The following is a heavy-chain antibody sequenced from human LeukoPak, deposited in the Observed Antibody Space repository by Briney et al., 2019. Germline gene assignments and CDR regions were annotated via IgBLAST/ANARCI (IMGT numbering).Heavy chain of an antibody. V-gene: IGHV1-2*02. D-gene: IGHD3-22*01. CDR3: ARPYYPDSSGYLFNS. CDR2: INPNSGGT. CDR1: GYTFTDYY. Sequence: ASVKVSCKASGYTFTDYYMHWLRQAPGQGLEWMGWINPNSGGTNYAQKFQGRVTMTRDTSISTAYMELSRLTSDDTAVFFCARPYYPDSSGYLFNSWGQGTLVTVSS. J-gene: IGHJ4*02.